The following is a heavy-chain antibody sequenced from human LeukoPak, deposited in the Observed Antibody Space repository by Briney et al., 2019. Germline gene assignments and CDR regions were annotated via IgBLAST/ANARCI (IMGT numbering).Heavy chain of an antibody. D-gene: IGHD1-26*01. Sequence: GGSLRLSCTASGFSFSNYWMSWVRQAPGKGLEWVASIKQDESEKYYVDSVKGRFTTSRDNVKSSLYLQMNALRGEDTAVYYCARLVGDVTTWDCWGQGTLVTVSS. CDR2: IKQDESEK. CDR3: ARLVGDVTTWDC. J-gene: IGHJ4*02. V-gene: IGHV3-7*03. CDR1: GFSFSNYW.